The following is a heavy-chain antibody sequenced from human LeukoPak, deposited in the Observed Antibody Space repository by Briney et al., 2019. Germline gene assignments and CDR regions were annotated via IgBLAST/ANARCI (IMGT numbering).Heavy chain of an antibody. CDR2: IYYSGST. CDR1: GGSISSHY. J-gene: IGHJ6*02. D-gene: IGHD2-2*01. CDR3: ARVVPAAKYYYYYYYGMDV. Sequence: SETLSLTCTVSGGSISSHYWSWIRQPPGKGLEWIGYIYYSGSTNYNPSLKSRVTISVDTSKNQFSLKLSSVTAADTAVYYCARVVPAAKYYYYYYYGMDVWGQGTLVTVSS. V-gene: IGHV4-59*11.